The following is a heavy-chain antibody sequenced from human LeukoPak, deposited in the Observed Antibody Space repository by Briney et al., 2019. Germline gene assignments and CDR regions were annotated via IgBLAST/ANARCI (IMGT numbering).Heavy chain of an antibody. J-gene: IGHJ4*02. CDR2: ISGSGGST. Sequence: PGGSLRHSCAASGFTFSSYAMSWVRQAPGKGLEWVSAISGSGGSTYYADSVKGRFTISRDNSKNTLYLQMNSLRAEDTAVYYCAKGPNCSGGSCYWYWDYWGQGTLVTVSS. CDR3: AKGPNCSGGSCYWYWDY. D-gene: IGHD2-15*01. V-gene: IGHV3-23*01. CDR1: GFTFSSYA.